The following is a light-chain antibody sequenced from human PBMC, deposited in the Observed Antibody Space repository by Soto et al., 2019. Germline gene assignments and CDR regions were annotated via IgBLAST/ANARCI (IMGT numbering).Light chain of an antibody. Sequence: QSALTQPASVSGSPGQSITISCTGTSSDIGADDFVSWYQHHPDNTPKLIIFDVTYRPSGLSHRFSASKSGNTASLTISGLEPEDEDIDYCCSYRRTTFPHVVFGGGTKLTVL. CDR2: DVT. CDR3: CSYRRTTFPHVV. CDR1: SSDIGADDF. J-gene: IGLJ2*01. V-gene: IGLV2-14*03.